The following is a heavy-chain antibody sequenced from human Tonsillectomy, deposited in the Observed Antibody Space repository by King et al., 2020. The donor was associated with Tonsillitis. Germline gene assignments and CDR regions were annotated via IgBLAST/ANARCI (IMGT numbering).Heavy chain of an antibody. CDR2: IYHSGST. D-gene: IGHD2-15*01. CDR1: GGSISSSNW. Sequence: VQLQESGPGLVKPSGTLSLTCAVSGGSISSSNWWSWVRQPPGKGLEWIGEIYHSGSTNYNPSLKSRVTISVDKSKNQFSLKLSSVTAADTAVYYCAGAGWRQLPADYFDYWGQGTLVTVSS. V-gene: IGHV4-4*02. J-gene: IGHJ4*02. CDR3: AGAGWRQLPADYFDY.